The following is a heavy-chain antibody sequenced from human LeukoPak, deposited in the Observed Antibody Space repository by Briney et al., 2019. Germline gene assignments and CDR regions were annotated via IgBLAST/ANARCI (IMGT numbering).Heavy chain of an antibody. J-gene: IGHJ4*02. Sequence: SVKVSCKASGGTFSSYAISWVRQAPGQGLEWMGGIIPIFGTANYAQKFQGRVTVTRDTSTSTVYMELSGLRADDTATYYCARVEYCTKGVCINYDLWGQGTLVTVSS. D-gene: IGHD2-8*01. CDR1: GGTFSSYA. CDR2: IIPIFGTA. V-gene: IGHV1-69*05. CDR3: ARVEYCTKGVCINYDL.